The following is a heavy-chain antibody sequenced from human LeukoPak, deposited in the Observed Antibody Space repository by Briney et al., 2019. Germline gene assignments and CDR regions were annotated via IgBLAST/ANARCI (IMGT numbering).Heavy chain of an antibody. V-gene: IGHV3-53*01. J-gene: IGHJ4*02. CDR2: IYPDGRT. CDR1: GFTVTDNY. D-gene: IGHD4-17*01. Sequence: GGSLRLSCAVSGFTVTDNYMSWVRQAPGKGLQWVSVIYPDGRTYYADSVKGLFTTSRDICRNTLLLQMNSLRPDDTAVHYCARTNPVYGDYDYWGQGTLVTVSS. CDR3: ARTNPVYGDYDY.